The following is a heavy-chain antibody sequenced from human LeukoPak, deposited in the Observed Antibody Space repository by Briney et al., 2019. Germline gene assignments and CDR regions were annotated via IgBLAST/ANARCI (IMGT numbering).Heavy chain of an antibody. V-gene: IGHV3-23*01. CDR3: AKDRNDYVWGSYGGGFDY. Sequence: PGGSLRLSCAASGFTFSSYAMSWVRQAPGKGLEWVSAISGSGGSTYYADSVKGRLTISRDNSKNTLYLQMNGLRAEDTAVYYCAKDRNDYVWGSYGGGFDYWGQGTLVTVSS. D-gene: IGHD3-16*01. CDR1: GFTFSSYA. J-gene: IGHJ4*02. CDR2: ISGSGGST.